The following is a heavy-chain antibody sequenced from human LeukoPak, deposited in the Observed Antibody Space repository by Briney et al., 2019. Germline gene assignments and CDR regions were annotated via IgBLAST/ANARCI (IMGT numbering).Heavy chain of an antibody. CDR1: GFTFSSYA. D-gene: IGHD2-15*01. CDR2: ISGSGGST. Sequence: GGSLRLSCAASGFTFSSYAMTWVRQAPGRGLEWVSTISGSGGSTYYADSVKGRFTISRDNSKNTLYLQMNSLRAEDTAAYYCAKDMSPYCSGGSCYPADYWGQGTLVTVSA. J-gene: IGHJ4*02. V-gene: IGHV3-23*01. CDR3: AKDMSPYCSGGSCYPADY.